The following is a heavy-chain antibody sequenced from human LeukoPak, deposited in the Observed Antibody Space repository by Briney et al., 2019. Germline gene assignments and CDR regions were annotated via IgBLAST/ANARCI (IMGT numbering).Heavy chain of an antibody. J-gene: IGHJ4*02. Sequence: ASVKVPCKASGYTFTSYDINWVRQATGQGLEWMGWMNPNSGNTGYAQKFQGRVTMTRNTSISTAYMELSSLRSEDTAVYYCARGRYSSGWSPLDYWGQGTLVTVSS. CDR2: MNPNSGNT. D-gene: IGHD6-19*01. CDR1: GYTFTSYD. CDR3: ARGRYSSGWSPLDY. V-gene: IGHV1-8*01.